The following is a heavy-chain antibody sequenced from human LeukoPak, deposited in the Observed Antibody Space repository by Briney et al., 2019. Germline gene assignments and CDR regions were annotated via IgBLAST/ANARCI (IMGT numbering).Heavy chain of an antibody. CDR1: GGSFSGYY. Sequence: PSETLSLTCAVYGGSFSGYYWSWIRQPPGKGLEWIGEINHSGSTNYNPSLKSRVTLSVDTSKNQFSLKLSSVTAADTAVYYCARERYGYGYAPLRMDVWGKGTTVTVSS. V-gene: IGHV4-34*01. CDR2: INHSGST. J-gene: IGHJ6*04. CDR3: ARERYGYGYAPLRMDV. D-gene: IGHD5-18*01.